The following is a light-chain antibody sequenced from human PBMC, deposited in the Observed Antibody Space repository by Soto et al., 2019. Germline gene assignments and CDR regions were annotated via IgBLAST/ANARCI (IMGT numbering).Light chain of an antibody. CDR3: GAWDSRLNAGV. CDR2: ENR. Sequence: QSVLTQPPAVSAAPGQTVTISCSGSSSNIGGSYVSWYQQFPGTAPKLLIYENRKRPSGIPDRFSGSKAGTSAALDITGLQTGDAADYFCGAWDSRLNAGVFGGGTKLTVL. J-gene: IGLJ2*01. CDR1: SSNIGGSY. V-gene: IGLV1-51*01.